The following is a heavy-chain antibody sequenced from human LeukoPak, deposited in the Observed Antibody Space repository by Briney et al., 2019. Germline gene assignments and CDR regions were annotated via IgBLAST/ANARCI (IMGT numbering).Heavy chain of an antibody. D-gene: IGHD2-15*01. CDR1: GGSISSYY. CDR2: IYYSGIT. V-gene: IGHV4-59*08. Sequence: SETLFLTCTVSGGSISSYYWSWIRQPPGKALEGIGYIYYSGITNYNPSLKSRVTISVDTSKNQFSLKLSSVTATDTAVYYCARLGCSGGSCYSVGARGDAFDIWGQGTMVTVSS. CDR3: ARLGCSGGSCYSVGARGDAFDI. J-gene: IGHJ3*02.